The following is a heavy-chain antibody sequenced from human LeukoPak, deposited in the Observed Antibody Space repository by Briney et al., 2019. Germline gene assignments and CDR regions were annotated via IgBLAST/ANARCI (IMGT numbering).Heavy chain of an antibody. J-gene: IGHJ4*02. CDR1: GGSISSYY. Sequence: SETLSLSCTVSGGSISSYYWSWIRQPPGKGLEWIGYIYYSGSTNYNPSLKSRVTISADTSKNQFSLKLSSVTAADTAVYYCASQGWLQLQPFDYWGQGTLVTVSS. CDR2: IYYSGST. CDR3: ASQGWLQLQPFDY. D-gene: IGHD5-24*01. V-gene: IGHV4-59*01.